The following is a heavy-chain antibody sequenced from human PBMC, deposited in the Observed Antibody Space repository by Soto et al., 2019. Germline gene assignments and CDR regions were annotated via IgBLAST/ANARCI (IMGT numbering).Heavy chain of an antibody. D-gene: IGHD3-22*01. V-gene: IGHV3-49*05. CDR2: IRSKAYGGTT. CDR3: SRDLRYYETSGRPADY. Sequence: EVQLVESGGGLVKPGRSLRLSCTASGFTFGDYDMSWFRQAPGKGLEWVGFIRSKAYGGTTEYAASVKGRFTISRDDSKTIAYLQMNSLKTEDTAVYYCSRDLRYYETSGRPADYWGQGTLVTVSS. CDR1: GFTFGDYD. J-gene: IGHJ4*02.